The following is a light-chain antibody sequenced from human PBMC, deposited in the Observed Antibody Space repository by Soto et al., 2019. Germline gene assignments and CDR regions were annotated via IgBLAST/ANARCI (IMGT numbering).Light chain of an antibody. CDR1: QIVSSN. CDR3: QQYNNWPET. Sequence: EIVMTQSPATLSVSPGERATLSCRASQIVSSNLAWYQQKPGQAPRLLIYGASTRATGIPARFSGSGSGTEFTLTISSLQSEDFAVYYCQQYNNWPETFGQRTKVDIK. CDR2: GAS. V-gene: IGKV3D-15*01. J-gene: IGKJ1*01.